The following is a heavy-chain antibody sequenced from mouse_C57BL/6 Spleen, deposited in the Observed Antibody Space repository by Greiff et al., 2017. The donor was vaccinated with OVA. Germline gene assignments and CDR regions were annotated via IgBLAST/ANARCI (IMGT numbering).Heavy chain of an antibody. CDR1: GFTFSDYG. CDR3: HRVGRWYFDV. J-gene: IGHJ1*03. Sequence: EVKLVESGGGLVKPGGSLKLSCAASGFTFSDYGMHWVRQAPEKGLEWVAYISSGSSTIYYADTVKGRFTISRDNAKNTLFLQMTSLGSEDTAMYDCHRVGRWYFDVWGTGTTVTVSS. V-gene: IGHV5-17*01. CDR2: ISSGSSTI. D-gene: IGHD4-1*01.